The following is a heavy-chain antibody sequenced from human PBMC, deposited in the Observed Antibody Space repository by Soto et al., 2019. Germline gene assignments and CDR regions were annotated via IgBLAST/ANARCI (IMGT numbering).Heavy chain of an antibody. J-gene: IGHJ3*02. CDR2: IYYSGST. D-gene: IGHD4-17*01. CDR1: GDSITSNSYF. CDR3: ARKNGVLDAFDI. Sequence: PSETLSLTCTVSGDSITSNSYFWAWIRQPPGKGLEWIGYIYYSGSTYYNPSLKSRVTMSVDTSKNQFSLKLSSVTAVDTAVYYCARKNGVLDAFDIWGQGTMVTVSS. V-gene: IGHV4-39*07.